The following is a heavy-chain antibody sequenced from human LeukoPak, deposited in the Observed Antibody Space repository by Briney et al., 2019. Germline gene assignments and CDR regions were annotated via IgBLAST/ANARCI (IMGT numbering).Heavy chain of an antibody. Sequence: GGSLRLSCAASGFTFRSFWMNWVRQAPGKGLEGVSRINTEGSNIISAASVKCRFTFSRDNTNTTLYLHMNSLRAETTVIYYCARDESVTGPTTFHYWGRGTLVTVSS. V-gene: IGHV3-74*01. D-gene: IGHD6-19*01. CDR2: INTEGSNI. J-gene: IGHJ4*02. CDR3: ARDESVTGPTTFHY. CDR1: GFTFRSFW.